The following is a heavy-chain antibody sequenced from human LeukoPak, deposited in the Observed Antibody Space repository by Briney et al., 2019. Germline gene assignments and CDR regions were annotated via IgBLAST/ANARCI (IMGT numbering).Heavy chain of an antibody. V-gene: IGHV1-8*01. Sequence: ASVKVSCKASGYTFTSYDINWARQATGQGLEWMGWMNPNSGNTGYAQKFQGRVTMTRNTSISTAYMELSSLRSEDTAVYYCARVTPTYCSSTSCYSPDPWGQGTLVTVSS. CDR1: GYTFTSYD. D-gene: IGHD2-2*01. J-gene: IGHJ5*02. CDR2: MNPNSGNT. CDR3: ARVTPTYCSSTSCYSPDP.